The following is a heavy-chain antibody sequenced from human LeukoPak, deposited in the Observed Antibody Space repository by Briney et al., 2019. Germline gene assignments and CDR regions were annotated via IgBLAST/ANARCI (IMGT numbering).Heavy chain of an antibody. J-gene: IGHJ3*02. D-gene: IGHD5-18*01. CDR3: AKLPGYGYVPSDAFDI. V-gene: IGHV3-30*02. CDR1: GFTFSSYG. CDR2: IRYDGSNK. Sequence: GGSLRLSWAASGFTFSSYGMHWVRQAPGKGLEWVAFIRYDGSNKYYADSVKGRFTISRDNSKNTLYLQMNSLRAEDTAVYYCAKLPGYGYVPSDAFDIWGQGTMVTVSS.